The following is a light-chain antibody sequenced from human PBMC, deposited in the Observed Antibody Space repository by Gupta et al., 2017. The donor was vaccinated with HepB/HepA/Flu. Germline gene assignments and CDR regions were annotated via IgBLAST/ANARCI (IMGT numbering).Light chain of an antibody. CDR2: GAS. V-gene: IGKV3-15*01. Sequence: DIVMTHSPATLSVSPGETVTLSCRASHSVRSNLAWYQQKVGQAPTLLIYGASTRASGIPGRFSGGGSGADFTLTISSLQSEDFAVYYCQQANNWPRTFGQGTKVEIK. CDR3: QQANNWPRT. J-gene: IGKJ1*01. CDR1: HSVRSN.